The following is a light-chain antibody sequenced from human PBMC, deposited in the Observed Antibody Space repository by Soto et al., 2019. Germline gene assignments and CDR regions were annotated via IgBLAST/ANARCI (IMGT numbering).Light chain of an antibody. Sequence: QSALTQPASVSGSPGQSISVACASTSSGVGSFNYVSWYQHHPGKAPKLMIYEVTSRPSGVSNRFSGSKSGNTASLTISGLQAEDEADYYCVSYATSTTLYVFGSGTKVTVL. J-gene: IGLJ1*01. V-gene: IGLV2-14*01. CDR2: EVT. CDR1: SSGVGSFNY. CDR3: VSYATSTTLYV.